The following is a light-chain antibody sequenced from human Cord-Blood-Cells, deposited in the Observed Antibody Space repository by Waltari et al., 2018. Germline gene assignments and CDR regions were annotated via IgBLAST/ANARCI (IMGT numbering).Light chain of an antibody. CDR3: QQYNNWPPST. J-gene: IGKJ2*01. CDR1: QSVSSN. V-gene: IGKV3-15*01. Sequence: EIVMTQPPATLYVSPGERATLSCRASQSVSSNLAWYQQKPGQAPRLLIYGASTRATGIPARFSGSGSGTEFTLTISSLQSEDFAVYYCQQYNNWPPSTFGQGTKLEIK. CDR2: GAS.